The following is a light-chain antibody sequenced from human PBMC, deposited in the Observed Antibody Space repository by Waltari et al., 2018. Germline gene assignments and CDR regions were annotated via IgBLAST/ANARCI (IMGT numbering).Light chain of an antibody. CDR2: RAS. Sequence: EVVMTQSPATLSVSPGERVSLSCRAMQSAKTRLAWYQQTPGQAPRLLIDRASTRAAGVPDRFSGSGSGTEFTLTISSLQSEDSAIYYCQQYNIWPWTFGPGTNVDIK. V-gene: IGKV3D-15*01. J-gene: IGKJ1*01. CDR3: QQYNIWPWT. CDR1: QSAKTR.